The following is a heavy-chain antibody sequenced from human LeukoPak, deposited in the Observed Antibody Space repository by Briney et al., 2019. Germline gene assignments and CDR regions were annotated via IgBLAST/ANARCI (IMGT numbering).Heavy chain of an antibody. CDR3: ARLQASPYYFDF. CDR1: GYSISSYYY. J-gene: IGHJ4*02. CDR2: IYHSGST. Sequence: PSETLSLTCDVSGYSISSYYYWGWIRQPPGKGLEWIGSIYHSGSTYYNPSLKSRVTISVDTSKNQFSLKLSSVTAADTAVYYCARLQASPYYFDFGGQGTLVTVSS. V-gene: IGHV4-38-2*01.